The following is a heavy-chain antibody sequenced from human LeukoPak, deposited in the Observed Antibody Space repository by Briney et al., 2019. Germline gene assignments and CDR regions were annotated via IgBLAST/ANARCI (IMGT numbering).Heavy chain of an antibody. D-gene: IGHD2-8*01. J-gene: IGHJ4*02. CDR2: ISGSGGST. V-gene: IGHV3-23*01. CDR3: AKAHGGSYHSGID. Sequence: PGGSLRLSCAGSGFTFRSYAMNWVRQAPGKGLEWVSGISGSGGSTYYADSVKGRFSISRDNSKNTLYLQLNSLRVEDTAEYYCAKAHGGSYHSGIDWGQGTLVIVSS. CDR1: GFTFRSYA.